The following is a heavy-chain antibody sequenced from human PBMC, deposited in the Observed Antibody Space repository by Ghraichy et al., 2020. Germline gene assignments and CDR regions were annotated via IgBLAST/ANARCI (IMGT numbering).Heavy chain of an antibody. V-gene: IGHV3-7*03. CDR2: IKQDGSEK. CDR1: GFTFSSYW. CDR3: ARPLTLSGWYFGYYYYYGMDV. Sequence: GGSLRLSCAASGFTFSSYWMSWVRQAPGKGLEWVANIKQDGSEKYYVDSVKGRFTISRDNAKNSLYLQMNSLRAEDTAVYYCARPLTLSGWYFGYYYYYGMDVWGQGTTVTVSS. D-gene: IGHD6-19*01. J-gene: IGHJ6*02.